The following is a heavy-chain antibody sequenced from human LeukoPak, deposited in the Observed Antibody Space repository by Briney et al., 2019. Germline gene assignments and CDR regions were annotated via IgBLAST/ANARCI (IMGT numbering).Heavy chain of an antibody. J-gene: IGHJ4*02. CDR1: GFTFSSYG. D-gene: IGHD3-16*01. Sequence: RGSLRLSCAASGFTFSSYGMHWVRQAPGKGLEWVAFIRYDGSNKYYADSVKGRFTISRDNSKNTLYLQMNSLRAEDTAVYYCAKDGGHYDYVWGSYLDDYWGQGTLVTVSS. CDR2: IRYDGSNK. V-gene: IGHV3-30*02. CDR3: AKDGGHYDYVWGSYLDDY.